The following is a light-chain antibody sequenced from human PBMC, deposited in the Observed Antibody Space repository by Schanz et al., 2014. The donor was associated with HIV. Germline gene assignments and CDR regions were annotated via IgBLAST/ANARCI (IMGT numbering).Light chain of an antibody. V-gene: IGKV1-27*01. Sequence: QMTQSPSSLSASVGDRVTITCRASQAISNSLAWYQHKPGKVPALLIYRASTLQSGVPSRFSGSGSGTDFTLTISSLQPEDFATYYCQKCDSAPLTFGGGTKV. CDR2: RAS. J-gene: IGKJ4*01. CDR3: QKCDSAPLT. CDR1: QAISNS.